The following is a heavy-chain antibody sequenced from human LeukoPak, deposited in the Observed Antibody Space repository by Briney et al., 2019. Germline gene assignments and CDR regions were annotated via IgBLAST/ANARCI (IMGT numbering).Heavy chain of an antibody. CDR2: ISSSSSYI. CDR3: ARSKVGYSGYDRGYYYGMDV. Sequence: GGSLRLSCAASGFTFSSYSMNWVRQAPGKGLEWVSSISSSSSYIYYADSVKGRFTISRDNAKNSLYLQMNSLRAGDTAVYYCARSKVGYSGYDRGYYYGMDVWGQGTTVTVSS. CDR1: GFTFSSYS. V-gene: IGHV3-21*01. D-gene: IGHD5-12*01. J-gene: IGHJ6*02.